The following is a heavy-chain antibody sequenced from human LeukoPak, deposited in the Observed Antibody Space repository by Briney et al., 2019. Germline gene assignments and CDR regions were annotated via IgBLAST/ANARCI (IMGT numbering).Heavy chain of an antibody. Sequence: ASVKVSCKASGYTFTGYYMHWVRQAPGQGLEWMGWINPNSGGTNYAQKFQGRVTMTRDTSISTAYMEVTRLRSDDTAVYYCASQKERGPPLRVEFDFWGQGTLVTVSS. CDR2: INPNSGGT. CDR1: GYTFTGYY. J-gene: IGHJ4*02. D-gene: IGHD3-22*01. V-gene: IGHV1-2*02. CDR3: ASQKERGPPLRVEFDF.